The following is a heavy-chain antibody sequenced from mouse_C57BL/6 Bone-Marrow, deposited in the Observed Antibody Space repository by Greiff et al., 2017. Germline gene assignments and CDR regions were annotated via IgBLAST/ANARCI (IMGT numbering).Heavy chain of an antibody. CDR2: IRNKANNPAT. CDR3: TGGTTRDYFDY. V-gene: IGHV6-6*01. CDR1: GFTFSDAW. D-gene: IGHD1-1*01. Sequence: EVHLVESGGGLVQPGGSMKLSCAASGFTFSDAWMDWVRQSPEKGLEWVAEIRNKANNPATYYAESVKGRFTISRDDSKSSVYLQMNSLRAEDTGIYYCTGGTTRDYFDYWGQGTTLTVSS. J-gene: IGHJ2*01.